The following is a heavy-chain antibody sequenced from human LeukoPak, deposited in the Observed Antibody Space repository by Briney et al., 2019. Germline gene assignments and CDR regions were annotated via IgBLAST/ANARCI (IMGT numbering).Heavy chain of an antibody. D-gene: IGHD3/OR15-3a*01. CDR2: IRDSGEA. V-gene: IGHV3-66*03. CDR1: GFRVSDYY. J-gene: IGHJ5*02. CDR3: ARDRAANQDWVEFDP. Sequence: PGGSLRLSCAVSGFRVSDYYMSWVRQAPGKGLEWVGLIRDSGEAFYADFARGRFAISRDESENTLYLQMNSPRVEDTAVYFCARDRAANQDWVEFDPWGQGTPAIVSS.